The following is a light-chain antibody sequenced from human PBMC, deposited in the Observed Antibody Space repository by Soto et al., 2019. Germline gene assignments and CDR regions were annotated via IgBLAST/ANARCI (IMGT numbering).Light chain of an antibody. J-gene: IGKJ4*01. CDR1: QSVSSN. CDR2: GAS. Sequence: ETVMTQSPAPLSVSPGEGATLSGRTSQSVSSNLVWYQHRPGPAPRLLIYGASTRATDIPARFSGSGSGTEFTLTISSLQYEDYAVYYCQQYNNLPRTFGGGTKVDI. CDR3: QQYNNLPRT. V-gene: IGKV3-15*01.